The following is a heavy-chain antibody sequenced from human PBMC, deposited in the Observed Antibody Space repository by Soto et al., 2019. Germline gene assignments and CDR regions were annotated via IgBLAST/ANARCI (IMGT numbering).Heavy chain of an antibody. J-gene: IGHJ4*02. CDR1: GFTFSTYA. CDR3: ARGPSIGHYFDF. CDR2: ISSSSSTI. V-gene: IGHV3-48*02. Sequence: EVQLVESGGALVQPGGSLRLSCAASGFTFSTYAMNWVRQAPGKGLEWISYISSSSSTIYYAASVKGRFTISRDNAKNSLYLQMSSLRDEDAAVYYCARGPSIGHYFDFWGQGTLVTVSS. D-gene: IGHD3-16*01.